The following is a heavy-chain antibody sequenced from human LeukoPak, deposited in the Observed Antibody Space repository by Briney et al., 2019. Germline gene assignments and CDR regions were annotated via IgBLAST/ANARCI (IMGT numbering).Heavy chain of an antibody. CDR3: AKQGSSGAYYDYIWGSYRVPYYFDY. CDR1: GFTFSSYA. V-gene: IGHV3-23*01. D-gene: IGHD3-16*02. Sequence: GGSLRLSCAASGFTFSSYAMSWVRQAPGKGLEWVSAIGGSGGSTYYADSVKGRFTISRDNSKNTLYLQMNSLRAEDTAVYCCAKQGSSGAYYDYIWGSYRVPYYFDYWGQGTLVTVSS. CDR2: IGGSGGST. J-gene: IGHJ4*02.